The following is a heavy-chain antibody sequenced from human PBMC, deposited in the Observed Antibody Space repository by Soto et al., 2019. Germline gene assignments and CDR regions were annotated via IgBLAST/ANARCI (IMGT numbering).Heavy chain of an antibody. Sequence: GPTLVNPTQTLTLTFTFSGFSLITSLMCGSWIRQPPGKALEWLALIDWDDDKYYSTSLKTRLTISKDTSKNQVVLTMTNMDPVDTATYYCARMGAYYYGMDVWGQGTTVTVSS. CDR1: GFSLITSLMC. CDR2: IDWDDDK. V-gene: IGHV2-70*01. CDR3: ARMGAYYYGMDV. J-gene: IGHJ6*02. D-gene: IGHD3-16*01.